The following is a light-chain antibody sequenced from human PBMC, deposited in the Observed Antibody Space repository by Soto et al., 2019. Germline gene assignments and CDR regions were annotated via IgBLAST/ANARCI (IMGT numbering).Light chain of an antibody. CDR3: FSYRSNTTHV. Sequence: QSVLTQPASVSGSPGQSITISCAGTTSDVGLYNYVSWYQLHPGKAPKVMIYDVTSRPSGVSNRFSGSKSGSTASLTISGLQAEDEADYYCFSYRSNTTHVFGTGTKVTVL. CDR1: TSDVGLYNY. V-gene: IGLV2-14*01. CDR2: DVT. J-gene: IGLJ1*01.